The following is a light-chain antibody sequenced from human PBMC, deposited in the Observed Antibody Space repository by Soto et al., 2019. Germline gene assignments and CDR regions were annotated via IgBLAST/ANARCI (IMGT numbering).Light chain of an antibody. CDR3: QQHNDWPT. CDR2: GSF. Sequence: EIVMTQSPVTLSASPGESATLSCRASQSVDNNVAWYQQKPGQAPRLLIVGSFARATGIPARFSGSGSGSEFTLTISGLQSEDFAIYYCQQHNDWPTFGQGTRLEIK. V-gene: IGKV3-15*01. J-gene: IGKJ5*01. CDR1: QSVDNN.